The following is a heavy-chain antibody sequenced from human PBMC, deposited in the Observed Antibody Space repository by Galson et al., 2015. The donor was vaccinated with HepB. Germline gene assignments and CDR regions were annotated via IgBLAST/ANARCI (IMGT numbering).Heavy chain of an antibody. D-gene: IGHD3-22*01. CDR2: ISGSKSYT. CDR3: AREIARIRDRSGYYYD. CDR1: GFSFSDYY. Sequence: LRLSCAASGFSFSDYYMSWIRQAPGKGLEWVSYISGSKSYTNYADSVKGRFTISRDNAKNSLYLQMSSLRAEDTAVYYCAREIARIRDRSGYYYDWGQGTLVTVSS. V-gene: IGHV3-11*05. J-gene: IGHJ4*02.